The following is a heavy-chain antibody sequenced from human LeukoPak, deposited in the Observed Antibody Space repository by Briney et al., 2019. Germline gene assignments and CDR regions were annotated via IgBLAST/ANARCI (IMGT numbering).Heavy chain of an antibody. Sequence: GGSLRLSCAASGFTFSSYATHWVRQAPGKGLEWVAVISYDGSNKYYADSVKGRFTISRDNSKNTLYLRMNSLRAGDTAVYYCARDPYEQYYFDYWGQGTLVTVSS. V-gene: IGHV3-30-3*01. CDR2: ISYDGSNK. J-gene: IGHJ4*02. CDR1: GFTFSSYA. D-gene: IGHD3-22*01. CDR3: ARDPYEQYYFDY.